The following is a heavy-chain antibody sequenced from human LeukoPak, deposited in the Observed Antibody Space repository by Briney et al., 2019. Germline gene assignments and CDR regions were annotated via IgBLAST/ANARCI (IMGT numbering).Heavy chain of an antibody. Sequence: PSETLSLTCAVFGGSFSVYYWTWFRQAPGKGLEWIGETNESGTTNYNASLNNRVTISVDTSKNQFSLKLTSLTAADTAVFYCARALMTLVRGVPRTTWFHPWGQGTLVTVSS. V-gene: IGHV4-34*01. CDR1: GGSFSVYY. CDR2: TNESGTT. CDR3: ARALMTLVRGVPRTTWFHP. D-gene: IGHD3-10*01. J-gene: IGHJ5*02.